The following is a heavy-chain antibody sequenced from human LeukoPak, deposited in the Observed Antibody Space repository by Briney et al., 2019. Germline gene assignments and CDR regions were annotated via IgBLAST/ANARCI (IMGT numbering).Heavy chain of an antibody. CDR1: GGSISSSSYY. Sequence: SETLSLTCTVSGGSISSSSYYWGWIRQPPGKGLEWIGSIYYSGSTYYNPSLKSRVTISVDTSKNQFSLKLSSVTAADTAVYYCARVRSYDSSGYYSYYFDYWGQGTLVTVSS. V-gene: IGHV4-39*07. J-gene: IGHJ4*02. CDR3: ARVRSYDSSGYYSYYFDY. CDR2: IYYSGST. D-gene: IGHD3-22*01.